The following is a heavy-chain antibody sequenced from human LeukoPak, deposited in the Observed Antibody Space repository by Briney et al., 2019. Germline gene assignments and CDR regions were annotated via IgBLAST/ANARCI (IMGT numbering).Heavy chain of an antibody. J-gene: IGHJ4*02. CDR3: AKAGAVVVVAAKYFDY. CDR1: GFTLSTYS. V-gene: IGHV3-48*01. Sequence: GGSLRLSCAASGFTLSTYSMNWVRQAPGNRLEWVSYISSSSSTIYYGQSVKGRFAVSRDNAKDSLYLQMNSLRAEDTAVYYCAKAGAVVVVAAKYFDYWGQGTLVTVSS. CDR2: ISSSSSTI. D-gene: IGHD2-15*01.